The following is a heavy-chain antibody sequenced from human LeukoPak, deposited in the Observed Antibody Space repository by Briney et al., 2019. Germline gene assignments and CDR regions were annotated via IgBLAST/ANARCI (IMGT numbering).Heavy chain of an antibody. Sequence: PGKSLRLSCAASGLTFSSYGAHWVRQAPGKGLEWEAAIPYDGSQKYYADSVKGRFTISRDNSKSTLYMEMSSLRAEDTAVYYCARDLGGYSSFPGSNWGQGTLVTVSS. CDR1: GLTFSSYG. J-gene: IGHJ4*02. D-gene: IGHD6-13*01. CDR2: IPYDGSQK. V-gene: IGHV3-30*03. CDR3: ARDLGGYSSFPGSN.